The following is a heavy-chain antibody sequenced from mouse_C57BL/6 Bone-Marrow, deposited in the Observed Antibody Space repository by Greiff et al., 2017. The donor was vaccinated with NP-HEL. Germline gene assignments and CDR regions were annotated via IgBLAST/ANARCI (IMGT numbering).Heavy chain of an antibody. J-gene: IGHJ4*01. D-gene: IGHD2-10*01. CDR2: ISYDGSN. CDR1: GYSITSGYY. CDR3: ASLLSGDY. Sequence: DVQLQESGPGLVKPSQSLSLTCSVTGYSITSGYYWNWIRQFPGNKLEWMGYISYDGSNNYNPSLKNRISITRDTSKNQFFLKLNSVTTEDTATYYCASLLSGDYWGQGTSVTVSS. V-gene: IGHV3-6*01.